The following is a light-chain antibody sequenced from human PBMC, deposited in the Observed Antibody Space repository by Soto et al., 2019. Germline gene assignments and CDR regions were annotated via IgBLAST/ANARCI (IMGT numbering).Light chain of an antibody. Sequence: DIVMTQSPLSLPVTPGEPASISCRSSQSLLYSNGYNYLDWYLQKPGQSPQLLIYLGSNRSSGVPDRFSGSGSGIDFTLKISRVEAEDVGIYYCMQALQLRTFGQGTKVEIK. CDR2: LGS. CDR1: QSLLYSNGYNY. CDR3: MQALQLRT. J-gene: IGKJ1*01. V-gene: IGKV2-28*01.